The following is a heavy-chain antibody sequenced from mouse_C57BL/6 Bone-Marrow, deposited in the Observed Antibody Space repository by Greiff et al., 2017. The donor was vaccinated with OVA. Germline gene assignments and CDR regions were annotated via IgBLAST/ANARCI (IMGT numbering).Heavy chain of an antibody. V-gene: IGHV14-4*01. CDR1: GFNIKDDY. Sequence: VQLQHSFSSLVPPWAPAKLPCTASGFNIKDDYMHWVKQRPEQGLEWIGWIDPENGDTEYASKFQGKATIPADTSSNTAYLQLSSLTSEDTAVYYCTMVTTRRNAMDYWGQGTSVTVSS. CDR3: TMVTTRRNAMDY. D-gene: IGHD2-2*01. CDR2: IDPENGDT. J-gene: IGHJ4*01.